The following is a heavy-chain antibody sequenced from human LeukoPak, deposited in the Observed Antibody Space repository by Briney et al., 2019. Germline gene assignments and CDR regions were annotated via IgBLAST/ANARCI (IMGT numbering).Heavy chain of an antibody. CDR2: INHSGST. Sequence: PSETLSLTCAVSGGSFSGYYWNWIRQSPGKGLEWIGEINHSGSTHYNPSLKSRVTISVDTSQKQFSQRLTSVTAADTAVYYCARGRYLTTSGGAAAGFLDYWGQGSLVTVST. V-gene: IGHV4-34*01. CDR1: GGSFSGYY. CDR3: ARGRYLTTSGGAAAGFLDY. J-gene: IGHJ4*02. D-gene: IGHD6-13*01.